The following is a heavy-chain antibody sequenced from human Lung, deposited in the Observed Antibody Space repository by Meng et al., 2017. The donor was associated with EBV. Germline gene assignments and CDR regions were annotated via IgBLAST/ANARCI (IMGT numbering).Heavy chain of an antibody. CDR1: GGSISSGVYV. CDR3: ARDRGGLGAFDY. J-gene: IGHJ4*02. CDR2: IYYSGST. V-gene: IGHV4-30-4*01. Sequence: LTDAGPGLVKPYQSLSLTCTCSGGSISSGVYVWSWIRQPPGKVLEWIGYIYYSGSTYYNPSLKSRVTISVDTSKNQFSLKLSSVTAADTAMYYCARDRGGLGAFDYWGQGTLVTVSS. D-gene: IGHD5-12*01.